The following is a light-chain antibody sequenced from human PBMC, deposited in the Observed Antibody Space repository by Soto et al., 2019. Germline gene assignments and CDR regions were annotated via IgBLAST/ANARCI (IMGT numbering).Light chain of an antibody. CDR1: QSVSSNY. Sequence: EIVLTQSPGTLSLSPGERATLSCRASQSVSSNYLVWYQQRPGQALRLLIYGASSRATGIPDRFSGSGSGTAFALTISRLEPEEFAVYYCQQYSASPSTFGQGTKLEIK. CDR3: QQYSASPST. J-gene: IGKJ2*01. CDR2: GAS. V-gene: IGKV3-20*01.